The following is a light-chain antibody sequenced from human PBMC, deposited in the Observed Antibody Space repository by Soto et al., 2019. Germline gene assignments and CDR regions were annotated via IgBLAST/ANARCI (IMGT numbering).Light chain of an antibody. CDR1: GGSIARNY. J-gene: IGLJ2*01. CDR3: QSYDTSNYVV. Sequence: NFMLTQPHSVSESPGKTVTISCTRSGGSIARNYVQWYQQRPGSAPTTVIYEDNQRPSGVPDRFSGSIDSSSKSASLTISGLKTEDEADYYCQSYDTSNYVVFGGGTKVTVL. V-gene: IGLV6-57*04. CDR2: EDN.